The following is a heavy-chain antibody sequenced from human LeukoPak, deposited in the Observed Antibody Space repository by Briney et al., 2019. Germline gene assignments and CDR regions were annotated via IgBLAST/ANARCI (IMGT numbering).Heavy chain of an antibody. CDR3: ARDRAVGYDFWSGYYSDV. J-gene: IGHJ6*04. CDR2: ISDSGNT. V-gene: IGHV4-39*07. CDR1: DYSISTSSHY. Sequence: PLETLSLTCTVSDYSISTSSHYWGWIRQPPGKGLEWIGSISDSGNTYYNPSLKTRVTISVDTSEIQFSLKLTSVTAADTAVYYCARDRAVGYDFWSGYYSDVWGKGTTVIVSS. D-gene: IGHD3/OR15-3a*01.